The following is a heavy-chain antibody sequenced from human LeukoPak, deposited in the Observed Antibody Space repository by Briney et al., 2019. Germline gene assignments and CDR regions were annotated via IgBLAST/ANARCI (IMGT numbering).Heavy chain of an antibody. V-gene: IGHV3-7*03. CDR2: IKKDGSEK. CDR1: GFIFSGSW. D-gene: IGHD2-15*01. J-gene: IGHJ4*02. CDR3: TTDTWYSAGH. Sequence: GGSLRLSCTASGFIFSGSWMAWRRQAPGKGLEWVAIIKKDGSEKYYVDSMKGRFTISRDNAKNSLFLQMNSLRAEDTAIYYCTTDTWYSAGHWGQGTLVTVSS.